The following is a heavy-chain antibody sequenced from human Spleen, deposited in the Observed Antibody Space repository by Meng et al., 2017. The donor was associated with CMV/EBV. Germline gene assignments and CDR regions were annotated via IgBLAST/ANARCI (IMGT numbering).Heavy chain of an antibody. J-gene: IGHJ4*02. CDR3: ARVQSGSYFSDFDY. CDR1: GYTFTGYY. D-gene: IGHD1-26*01. Sequence: ASVKVSCKASGYTFTGYYMHWVRQAPGQGLEWMGWINPNSGGTNYAQKFQGRVTMTRDTSISTAYMELSRLRSDDMAVYYCARVQSGSYFSDFDYWGQGTLVTVSS. CDR2: INPNSGGT. V-gene: IGHV1-2*02.